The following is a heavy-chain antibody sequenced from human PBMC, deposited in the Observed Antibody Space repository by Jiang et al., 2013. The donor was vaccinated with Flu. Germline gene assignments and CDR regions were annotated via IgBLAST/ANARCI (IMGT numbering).Heavy chain of an antibody. J-gene: IGHJ4*02. Sequence: VQLVESGGGLVQPGGSLRLSCVGSGFTFSDHYIDWVRQAPGKGLEWVGRSRNKANSFTTEYAASVKGRFTISRDDSKNTLYLEMRSLKTEDTAVYYCARAAVAVYFDYWGQGTLVTVSS. D-gene: IGHD6-19*01. CDR1: GFTFSDHY. CDR2: SRNKANSFTT. V-gene: IGHV3-72*01. CDR3: ARAAVAVYFDY.